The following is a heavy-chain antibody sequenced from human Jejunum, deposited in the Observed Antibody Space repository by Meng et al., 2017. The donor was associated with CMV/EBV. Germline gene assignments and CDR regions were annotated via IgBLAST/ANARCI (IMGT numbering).Heavy chain of an antibody. CDR3: AKTARIPTA. J-gene: IGHJ1*01. CDR2: IYYNGDT. D-gene: IGHD1-14*01. Sequence: LSCIVSGDSLASSYWSCFRQSPVKGLESIGYIYYNGDTNYNPSLRSRATMSLDMSKNQFSLRLTSVTAADTAVYYCAKTARIPTAWGQGTLVTVSS. V-gene: IGHV4-59*01. CDR1: GDSLASSY.